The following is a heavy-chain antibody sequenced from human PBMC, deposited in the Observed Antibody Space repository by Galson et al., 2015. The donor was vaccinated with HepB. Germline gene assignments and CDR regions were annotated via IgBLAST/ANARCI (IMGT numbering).Heavy chain of an antibody. D-gene: IGHD1-1*01. Sequence: QSGAEVKKPGESLRISCKGSGYSFTSYWISWARQMPGKGLEWMGKIDPSDSYTNYSPSFQGHVTISADKSISTAYLQWSSLKASDTAMYYCASNEKSHYYYYGMDVWGQGTTVTVSS. J-gene: IGHJ6*02. CDR2: IDPSDSYT. CDR1: GYSFTSYW. V-gene: IGHV5-10-1*01. CDR3: ASNEKSHYYYYGMDV.